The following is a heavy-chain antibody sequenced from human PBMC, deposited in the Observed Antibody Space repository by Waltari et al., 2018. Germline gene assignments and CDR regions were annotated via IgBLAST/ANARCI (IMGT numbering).Heavy chain of an antibody. CDR3: ARRKVEGFWSGTNDY. CDR1: GGTFSSYA. V-gene: IGHV1-69*01. J-gene: IGHJ4*02. Sequence: QVQLMQSGAEVKKPGSSVNVSCKASGGTFSSYAISWVRQAPGQGLEWMGGISPIFGTANYAQKFQGRVTITADESTSTAYMELSSLRSEDTAVYYCARRKVEGFWSGTNDYWGQGTLVTVSS. CDR2: ISPIFGTA. D-gene: IGHD3-3*01.